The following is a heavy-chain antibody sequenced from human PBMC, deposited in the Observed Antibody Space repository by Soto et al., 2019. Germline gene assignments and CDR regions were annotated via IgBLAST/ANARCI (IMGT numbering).Heavy chain of an antibody. CDR2: IYYSGST. J-gene: IGHJ6*02. Sequence: SETLSLTCTVSGGSISSYYWSWIRQPPGKGLEWIGYIYYSGSTNYNPSLKSRVTISVDTSKNQFSLKLSSVTAADTAVYYCARGTTMVRGVIPVYYYGMDVWGQGTTVTV. D-gene: IGHD3-10*01. CDR1: GGSISSYY. V-gene: IGHV4-59*01. CDR3: ARGTTMVRGVIPVYYYGMDV.